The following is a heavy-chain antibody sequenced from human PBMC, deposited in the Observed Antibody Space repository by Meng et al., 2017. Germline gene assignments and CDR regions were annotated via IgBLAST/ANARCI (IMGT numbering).Heavy chain of an antibody. CDR2: ISGSGGST. CDR1: GFTFSSYA. D-gene: IGHD6-19*01. J-gene: IGHJ4*02. Sequence: GESLKISCAASGFTFSSYAMSWVRPAPGKGLEWVSAISGSGGSTYYADSVKGRFTISRDNCKNTLYLQMNSLRAEDTAVYYCAPRPVAVAGTSLRDWGQGKLVTVSS. CDR3: APRPVAVAGTSLRD. V-gene: IGHV3-23*01.